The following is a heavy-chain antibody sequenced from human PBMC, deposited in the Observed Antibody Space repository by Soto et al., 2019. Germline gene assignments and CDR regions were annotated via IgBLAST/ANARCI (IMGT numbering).Heavy chain of an antibody. CDR2: IMPIFVTA. Sequence: QVQLVQSGSEVKKPGSSVRVSCKVSGGSCRNYGITWVRQAPGQGLEWMGGIMPIFVTANYAQKFQGRVTISADELTTTVRLELSSLSSDDTAVYFCARARDYDLLTAREYAFDVWGQGTTVAVS. J-gene: IGHJ6*02. V-gene: IGHV1-69*01. CDR1: GGSCRNYG. D-gene: IGHD3-9*01. CDR3: ARARDYDLLTAREYAFDV.